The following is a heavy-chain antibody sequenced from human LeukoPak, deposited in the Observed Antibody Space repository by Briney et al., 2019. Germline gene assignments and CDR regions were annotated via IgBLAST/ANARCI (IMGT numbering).Heavy chain of an antibody. V-gene: IGHV1-58*01. J-gene: IGHJ5*02. CDR2: IVVGSGNT. CDR3: ARSMVRGVGLYNWFDP. CDR1: GFTFTSSA. Sequence: ASVKVSCKASGFTFTSSAVQWVRQARGQRLEWIGWIVVGSGNTNYAQKFQERVTITRDMSTSTAYMELSSLRSEDTAVYYCARSMVRGVGLYNWFDPWGQGTLVTVSS. D-gene: IGHD3-10*01.